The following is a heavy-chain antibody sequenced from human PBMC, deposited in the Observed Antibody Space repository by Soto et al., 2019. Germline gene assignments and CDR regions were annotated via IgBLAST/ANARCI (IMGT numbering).Heavy chain of an antibody. CDR2: IWYDGSNK. Sequence: QVQLVESGGGVVQPGRSLRLSCAASGFTFSSYGMHWVRQAPGKGLEWVAVIWYDGSNKYYADSVKGRFTISRDNSKNTLYLQMNSLRAEDTAVYYCARDLFYCSGGSCYYYYMDVWGKGTTVTVSS. CDR1: GFTFSSYG. V-gene: IGHV3-33*01. J-gene: IGHJ6*03. CDR3: ARDLFYCSGGSCYYYYMDV. D-gene: IGHD2-15*01.